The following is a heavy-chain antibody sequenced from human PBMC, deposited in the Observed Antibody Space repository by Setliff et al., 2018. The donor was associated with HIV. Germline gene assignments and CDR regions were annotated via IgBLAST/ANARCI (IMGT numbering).Heavy chain of an antibody. J-gene: IGHJ4*02. Sequence: PGGSLRLSCTASGFTLADYALSWVRQAPGKGLEWVSAISGSGGSTYYADSVKGRFTISRDNSKNTLYLQMNSLRAEDTAVYYCANTPYSDVVVVAATPVPDYWGQGGLVTVSS. V-gene: IGHV3-23*01. CDR1: GFTLADYA. CDR2: ISGSGGST. D-gene: IGHD2-15*01. CDR3: ANTPYSDVVVVAATPVPDY.